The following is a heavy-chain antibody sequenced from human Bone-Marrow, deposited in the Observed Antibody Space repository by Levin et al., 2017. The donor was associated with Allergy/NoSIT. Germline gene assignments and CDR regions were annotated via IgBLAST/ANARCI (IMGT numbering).Heavy chain of an antibody. J-gene: IGHJ3*02. CDR2: ISSSGSTI. Sequence: RPGGSLRLSCAASGFTFSDYYMSWIRQAPGKGLEWVSYISSSGSTIYYADSVKGRFTISRDNAKNSLYLQMNSLRAEDTAVYYCARDSPPYSSPDFLGDDAFDIWGQGTMVTVSS. CDR3: ARDSPPYSSPDFLGDDAFDI. D-gene: IGHD2-15*01. V-gene: IGHV3-11*01. CDR1: GFTFSDYY.